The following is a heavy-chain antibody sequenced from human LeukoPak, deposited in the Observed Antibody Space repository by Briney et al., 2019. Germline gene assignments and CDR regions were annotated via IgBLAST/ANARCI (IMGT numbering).Heavy chain of an antibody. D-gene: IGHD4-17*01. Sequence: GASVKVSCKTSGYTFTDYDVHWVRQAPGQGLEWMGWINPNSASTNYAQRLQGRVTFTRDTSLSIAYMELSSLTSEDAAVYFCARGDFGETNTAFDVWGQGTVVAVSS. V-gene: IGHV1-8*03. J-gene: IGHJ3*01. CDR3: ARGDFGETNTAFDV. CDR2: INPNSAST. CDR1: GYTFTDYD.